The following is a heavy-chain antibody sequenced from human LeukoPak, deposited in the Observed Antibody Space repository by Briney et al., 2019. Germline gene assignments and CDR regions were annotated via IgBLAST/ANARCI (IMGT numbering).Heavy chain of an antibody. V-gene: IGHV4-39*01. CDR2: IYYSGST. Sequence: LETLFLTRTVSGVSLSSSSYYWGWIRPPPGKGLEWIGGIYYSGSTYYNPSLKSRVTISVDTSKNHFSLKLSSVTAADTAVYYCARRGLRWQYDYYYYMDFWGKGTTVTISS. CDR3: ARRGLRWQYDYYYYMDF. J-gene: IGHJ6*03. D-gene: IGHD4-23*01. CDR1: GVSLSSSSYY.